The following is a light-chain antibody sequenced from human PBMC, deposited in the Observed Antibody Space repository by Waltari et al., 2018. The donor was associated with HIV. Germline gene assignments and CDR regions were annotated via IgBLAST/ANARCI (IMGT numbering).Light chain of an antibody. Sequence: QSALTQPASVSGSPGQPVTIPCTGGNTDIGAFDLFYWYQQRSGEAPPLIIFAVTSRPSGVSSRFSGFKSGHTASLTISGLHDGDEAYYFCSSYSTLKTILFGGGTKLTV. CDR3: SSYSTLKTIL. J-gene: IGLJ3*02. CDR1: NTDIGAFDL. CDR2: AVT. V-gene: IGLV2-14*03.